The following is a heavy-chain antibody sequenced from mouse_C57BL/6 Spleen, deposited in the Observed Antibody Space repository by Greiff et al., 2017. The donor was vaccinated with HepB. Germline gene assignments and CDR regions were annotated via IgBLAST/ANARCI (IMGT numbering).Heavy chain of an antibody. CDR2: FYPGNSDT. CDR1: GYTFTSYW. CDR3: TIIYYDYDKGFDY. V-gene: IGHV1-5*01. Sequence: VQLQQSGTVLARPGASVKMSCKTSGYTFTSYWMHWVKQRPGQGLEWIGAFYPGNSDTSYNQKFKGKAKLTAVTSASTAYMELSSLTNEDSAVYYCTIIYYDYDKGFDYWGQGTTLTVSS. D-gene: IGHD2-4*01. J-gene: IGHJ2*01.